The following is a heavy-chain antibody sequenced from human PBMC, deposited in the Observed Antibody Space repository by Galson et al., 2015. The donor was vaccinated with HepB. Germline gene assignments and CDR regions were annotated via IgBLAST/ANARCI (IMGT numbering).Heavy chain of an antibody. CDR3: ARVGSDLLYYYGSGGNWFDP. V-gene: IGHV1-69*02. Sequence: SVKVSCKASGGTFSSYTISWVRQAPGQGLEWMGRIIPILGIANYAQKFQGRVTITADKSTSTAYMELSSLRSEDTAVYYCARVGSDLLYYYGSGGNWFDPWGQGTLVTVSS. CDR2: IIPILGIA. J-gene: IGHJ5*02. D-gene: IGHD3-10*01. CDR1: GGTFSSYT.